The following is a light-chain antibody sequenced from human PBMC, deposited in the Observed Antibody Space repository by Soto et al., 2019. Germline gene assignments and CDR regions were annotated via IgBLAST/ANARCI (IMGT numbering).Light chain of an antibody. CDR2: DVS. J-gene: IGLJ1*01. CDR3: NSYTTSSTYV. V-gene: IGLV2-14*03. Sequence: QSVLTQPASVSGSPGQSITISCTGTSSDVGRYNYVSWYQHHPGKAPKLIFYDVSNRPSGVSERFSVSKSGYTASLTISGLQAEDEADYYRNSYTTSSTYVFGTGTKVTVL. CDR1: SSDVGRYNY.